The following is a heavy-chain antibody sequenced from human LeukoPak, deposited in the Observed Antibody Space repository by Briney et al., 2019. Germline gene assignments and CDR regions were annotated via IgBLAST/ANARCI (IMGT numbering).Heavy chain of an antibody. CDR3: ATFFGRCSSTSCSHTHNWFDP. CDR1: GGSIGSGGYY. V-gene: IGHV4-31*03. D-gene: IGHD2-2*01. Sequence: SQTLSLTCTVSGGSIGSGGYYWSWIRQHPGKGLEWIGYIYYSGSTYYNPSLKSRVTISVDTSKNQFSLKLSSVTAADTAVYYCATFFGRCSSTSCSHTHNWFDPWGQGTLVTVSS. CDR2: IYYSGST. J-gene: IGHJ5*02.